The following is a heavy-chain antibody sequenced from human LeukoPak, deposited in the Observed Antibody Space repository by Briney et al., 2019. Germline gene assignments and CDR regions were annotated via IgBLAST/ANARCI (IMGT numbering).Heavy chain of an antibody. V-gene: IGHV4-34*01. CDR3: ARGSGTLRLNFDY. Sequence: PSETLSLTCAVYGGSFSGYYWSWIRQPPGKGLEWIGEINHSGSTNYNPSLKSRVTISVDTSKNQFSLKLSSVTAADTAVYYCARGSGTLRLNFDYWGQGTLVTVSS. CDR2: INHSGST. J-gene: IGHJ4*02. D-gene: IGHD2-15*01. CDR1: GGSFSGYY.